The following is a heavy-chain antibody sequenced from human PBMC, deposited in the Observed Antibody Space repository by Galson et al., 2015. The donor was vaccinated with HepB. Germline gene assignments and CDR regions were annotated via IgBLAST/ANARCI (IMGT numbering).Heavy chain of an antibody. J-gene: IGHJ6*02. Sequence: SLRLSCAASGFTFSGSAMHWVRQASGKGLEWVGRIRSKANSYATAYAASVKGRFTISRDDPKNTAYLQMNSLKTEDTAVYYCTRREDDLRFYYGMDVWGQGTTVTVSS. D-gene: IGHD3-3*01. V-gene: IGHV3-73*01. CDR2: IRSKANSYAT. CDR3: TRREDDLRFYYGMDV. CDR1: GFTFSGSA.